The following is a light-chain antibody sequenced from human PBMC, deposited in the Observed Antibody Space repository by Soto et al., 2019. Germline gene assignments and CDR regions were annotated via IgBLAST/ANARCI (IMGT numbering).Light chain of an antibody. CDR2: AAS. CDR1: QGISGY. Sequence: IQFTQSPSSLSASVGDRVIITCRASQGISGYLNWFQQKPGKAPKLLIYAASSLQSGVPSRFSGSGSGTDFTLTISSLQPEDSGTYYCQQSFSSPYTFGQGTKVDIK. V-gene: IGKV1-39*01. CDR3: QQSFSSPYT. J-gene: IGKJ2*01.